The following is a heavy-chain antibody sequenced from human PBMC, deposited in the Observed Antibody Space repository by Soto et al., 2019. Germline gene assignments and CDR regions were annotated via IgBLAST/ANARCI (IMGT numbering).Heavy chain of an antibody. CDR3: ARDTLVRQIGPDAFDI. D-gene: IGHD3-10*01. CDR1: GYTFTSYG. V-gene: IGHV1-18*01. CDR2: ISAYNGNT. Sequence: QVQLVQSGAEVKKPGASVKVSCKASGYTFTSYGISWVRQAPGQGLEWMGWISAYNGNTNYAQKLQGRVTMTTDTPTSTAYMELRSLRSDDTAVYYCARDTLVRQIGPDAFDIWGQGTMVTVSS. J-gene: IGHJ3*02.